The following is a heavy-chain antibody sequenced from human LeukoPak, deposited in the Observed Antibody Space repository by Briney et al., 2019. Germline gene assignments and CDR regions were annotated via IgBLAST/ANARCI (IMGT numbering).Heavy chain of an antibody. CDR3: AKYGNRGWVIDY. J-gene: IGHJ4*02. V-gene: IGHV4-61*01. D-gene: IGHD6-19*01. CDR2: IYYTGAT. CDR1: GGSVSGDSYY. Sequence: PSETLSLTCTVSGGSVSGDSYYWTWIRQPPGKGLEYIGYIYYTGATNYNPSLKSRVTISVDTSKNQFSLRLSSVTAADTAVYFCAKYGNRGWVIDYGGQETLVTVSS.